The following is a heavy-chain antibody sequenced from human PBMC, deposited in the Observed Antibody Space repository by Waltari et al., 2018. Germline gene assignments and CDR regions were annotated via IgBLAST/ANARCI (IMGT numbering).Heavy chain of an antibody. CDR3: AREIAYGSGGAWFDP. J-gene: IGHJ5*02. CDR2: IYPGDADT. Sequence: EVQLVQSGAEVKKPGESLKISCKGSGYSFTSYWIGWVRQMPGKGLEWMGIIYPGDADTRDSPSVKGQVTSSADKSISTAYLQWSSLKASDTAMYYCAREIAYGSGGAWFDPWGQGTLVTVSS. CDR1: GYSFTSYW. D-gene: IGHD3-10*01. V-gene: IGHV5-51*01.